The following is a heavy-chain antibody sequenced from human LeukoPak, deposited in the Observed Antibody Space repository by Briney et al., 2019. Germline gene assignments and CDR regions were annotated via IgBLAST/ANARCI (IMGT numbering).Heavy chain of an antibody. CDR1: GYTFTSYY. CDR2: INPSGGST. V-gene: IGHV1-46*01. CDR3: ARVQARLRLGELSLSY. D-gene: IGHD3-16*02. J-gene: IGHJ4*02. Sequence: GASVKVSCKASGYTFTSYYMHWVRQAPGQGLEWMGIINPSGGSTSYAQKFQSRVTMTRDTSTSTVYMELSSLRSEDTAVYYCARVQARLRLGELSLSYWGQGTLVTVSS.